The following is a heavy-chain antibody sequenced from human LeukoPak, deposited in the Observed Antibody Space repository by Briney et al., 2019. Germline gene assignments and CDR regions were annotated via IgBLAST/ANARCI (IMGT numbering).Heavy chain of an antibody. CDR3: ARDEAVAAAGTFDY. J-gene: IGHJ4*02. V-gene: IGHV3-33*01. CDR1: GFTFSSYG. D-gene: IGHD6-13*01. CDR2: IWYDGSNK. Sequence: GGSLRLSCAASGFTFSSYGMHWVRQAPGKGLEWVAVIWYDGSNKYYADSVKGRFTISRDNSKNTPYLQMNSLRAEDTAVYYCARDEAVAAAGTFDYWGQGTLVTVSS.